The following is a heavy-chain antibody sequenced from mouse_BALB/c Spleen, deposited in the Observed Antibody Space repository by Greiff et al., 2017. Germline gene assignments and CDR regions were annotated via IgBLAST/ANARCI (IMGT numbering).Heavy chain of an antibody. Sequence: VQLQQSGAELVKPGASVKLSCTASGFNIKDSYMHWVKQRPEQGLEWIGRIDPANGNTKYDPKFQGKATITADTSSNTAYLQLSSLTSEDTAVYYCARAPIYYGHFDYWGQGTTLTVSS. J-gene: IGHJ2*01. CDR3: ARAPIYYGHFDY. CDR2: IDPANGNT. V-gene: IGHV14-3*02. CDR1: GFNIKDSY. D-gene: IGHD2-1*01.